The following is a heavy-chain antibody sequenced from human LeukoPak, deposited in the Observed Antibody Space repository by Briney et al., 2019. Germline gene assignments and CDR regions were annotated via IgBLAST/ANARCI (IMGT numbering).Heavy chain of an antibody. CDR2: MNPNSGNT. J-gene: IGHJ6*02. Sequence: ASVKVSCKASGYTFTSYDINWVRQATGQGLEWMGWMNPNSGNTGYAQKFQGRVTMTRNTSISTAYMELSSLRSEDTAVYYCARVLPFYCSAGSCYSFMDVWGQGTTDTVSS. V-gene: IGHV1-8*01. D-gene: IGHD2-15*01. CDR3: ARVLPFYCSAGSCYSFMDV. CDR1: GYTFTSYD.